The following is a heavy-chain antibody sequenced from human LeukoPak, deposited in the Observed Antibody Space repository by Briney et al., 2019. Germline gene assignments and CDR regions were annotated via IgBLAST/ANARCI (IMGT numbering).Heavy chain of an antibody. Sequence: ETLSLTCTVSGGSISSYYWSWIRQPPGKGLEWIGYIYYSGSTNYNPSLKSRVTISVDTSKNQFSLKLSSVTAADTAVYYCARVVYGYSSGWYHFDYWGQGTLVTVSS. D-gene: IGHD6-19*01. J-gene: IGHJ4*02. V-gene: IGHV4-59*01. CDR1: GGSISSYY. CDR3: ARVVYGYSSGWYHFDY. CDR2: IYYSGST.